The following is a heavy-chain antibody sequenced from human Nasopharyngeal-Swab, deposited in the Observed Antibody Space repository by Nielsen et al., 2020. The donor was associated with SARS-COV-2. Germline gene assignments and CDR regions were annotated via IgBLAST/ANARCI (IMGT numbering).Heavy chain of an antibody. CDR1: GGSISSSSFY. D-gene: IGHD2-15*01. Sequence: SETLSLTCTVSGGSISSSSFYWGWIRQSPGKGLEWIGCIFYNGNTYYNPSLKSRVTISMDTSKSQFSLKLSSVTAADTAVFYCAAITGSGWLSTRMGCYFSNWGQGTLVSVSS. V-gene: IGHV4-39*01. CDR3: AAITGSGWLSTRMGCYFSN. J-gene: IGHJ4*02. CDR2: IFYNGNT.